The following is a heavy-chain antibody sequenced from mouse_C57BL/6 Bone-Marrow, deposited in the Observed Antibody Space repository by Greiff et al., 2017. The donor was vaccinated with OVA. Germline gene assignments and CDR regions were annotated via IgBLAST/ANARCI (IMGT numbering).Heavy chain of an antibody. CDR2: IRNKANGYTT. CDR3: ARANWDVDY. CDR1: GFTFTDYY. D-gene: IGHD4-1*01. V-gene: IGHV7-3*01. J-gene: IGHJ2*01. Sequence: EVQLVESGGGLVQPGGSLSLSCAASGFTFTDYYMSWVRQPPGKALEWLGFIRNKANGYTTEYSASVKGRFTISRDNSQSILYLQMNALRAEDSATYYCARANWDVDYWGQGTTLTVSS.